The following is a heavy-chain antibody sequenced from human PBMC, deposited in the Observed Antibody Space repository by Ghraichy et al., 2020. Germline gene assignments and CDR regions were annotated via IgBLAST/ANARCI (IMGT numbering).Heavy chain of an antibody. CDR2: IIPILGIA. CDR3: AAEPYDYVWGSYRYGGIGAFDI. D-gene: IGHD3-16*02. Sequence: SVKVSCKASGGTFSSYAISWVRQAPGQGLEWMGGIIPILGIANYAQKFQGRVTITADKSTSTAYMELSSLRSEDTAVYYCAAEPYDYVWGSYRYGGIGAFDIWGQGTMVTVSS. CDR1: GGTFSSYA. V-gene: IGHV1-69*10. J-gene: IGHJ3*02.